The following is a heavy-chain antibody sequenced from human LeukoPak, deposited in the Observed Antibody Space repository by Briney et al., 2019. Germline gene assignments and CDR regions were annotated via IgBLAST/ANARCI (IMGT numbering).Heavy chain of an antibody. Sequence: GSLRLSCAASGFTFSNYGMSWVRQAPGMGLEWVSTISGPGSSTYYADSVKGRFTISRDNSKNTLYLQMNSLRAEDTALYYCAKGRLPVAATLDYWGQGTLVTVSS. CDR1: GFTFSNYG. CDR2: ISGPGSST. J-gene: IGHJ4*02. CDR3: AKGRLPVAATLDY. V-gene: IGHV3-23*01. D-gene: IGHD6-19*01.